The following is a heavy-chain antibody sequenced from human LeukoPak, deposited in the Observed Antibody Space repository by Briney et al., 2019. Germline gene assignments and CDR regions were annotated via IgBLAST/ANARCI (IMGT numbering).Heavy chain of an antibody. CDR2: IYYSGST. Sequence: SETLSLTCTVSGYSISSGYFWGWMRQPPGKGLEWIGSIYYSGSTYYNPSLKSRVTISVDTSKNQFSLKLSSVTAADTAVYYCARAGYDSSCYYYGNWFDPWGQGTLVTVSS. CDR3: ARAGYDSSCYYYGNWFDP. J-gene: IGHJ5*02. CDR1: GYSISSGYF. V-gene: IGHV4-38-2*02. D-gene: IGHD3-22*01.